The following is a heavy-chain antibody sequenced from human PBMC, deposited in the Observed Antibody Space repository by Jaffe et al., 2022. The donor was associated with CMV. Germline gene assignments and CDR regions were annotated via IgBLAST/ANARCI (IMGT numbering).Heavy chain of an antibody. V-gene: IGHV1-69*01. J-gene: IGHJ4*02. CDR1: GGTFSSYA. D-gene: IGHD3-10*01. Sequence: QVQLVQSGAEVKKPGSSVKVSCKASGGTFSSYAISWVRQAPGQGLEWMGGIIPIFGTANYAQKFQGRVTITADESTSTAYMELSSLRSEDTAVYYCARDADGLQWYYFDYWGQGTLVTVSS. CDR2: IIPIFGTA. CDR3: ARDADGLQWYYFDY.